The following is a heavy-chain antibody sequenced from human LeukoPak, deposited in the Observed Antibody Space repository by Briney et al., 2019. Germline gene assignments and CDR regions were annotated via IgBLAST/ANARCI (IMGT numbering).Heavy chain of an antibody. J-gene: IGHJ4*02. D-gene: IGHD3-10*01. CDR3: ARVSRVRGVIIIYFDY. CDR2: IKQDGSEK. CDR1: GFTFSSYW. Sequence: GGSLRLSCAASGFTFSSYWMSWVRQAPGKGLEWVANIKQDGSEKYYVDSVKGRFTISRDNAKNSLYLQMSSLRAEDTAVYYCARVSRVRGVIIIYFDYWGQGTLVTVSS. V-gene: IGHV3-7*01.